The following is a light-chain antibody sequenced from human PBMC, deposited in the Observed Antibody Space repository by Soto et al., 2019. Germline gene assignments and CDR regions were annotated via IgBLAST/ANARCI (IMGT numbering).Light chain of an antibody. CDR3: QQYKSWPPLT. CDR1: QSISDN. CDR2: GAS. V-gene: IGKV3-15*01. Sequence: DMVMTQSPAILSVSLGERATLSCLVSQSISDNLAWYQQRSGQAPRLLIYGASTRATGVPARFSGSGSGTEFTLTISSLQSDDFAIYYCQQYKSWPPLTFGGGTKVE. J-gene: IGKJ4*01.